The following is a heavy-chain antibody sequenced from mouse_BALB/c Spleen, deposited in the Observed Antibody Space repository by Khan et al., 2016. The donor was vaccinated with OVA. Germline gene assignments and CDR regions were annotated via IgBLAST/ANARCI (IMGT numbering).Heavy chain of an antibody. CDR2: IIPSNGYT. D-gene: IGHD2-14*01. CDR3: ARECAYCRSDGWFSY. Sequence: QVRLQQSGAELVRPGASVKMSCKASGYTFTTYTMHWVKQRPGQGLEWIGYIIPSNGYTNYNQKFKDKSTLTADKSSSTAYMQLSSLTSDYSAVFDCARECAYCRSDGWFSYGGQGTLVTVSA. J-gene: IGHJ3*01. V-gene: IGHV1-4*01. CDR1: GYTFTTYT.